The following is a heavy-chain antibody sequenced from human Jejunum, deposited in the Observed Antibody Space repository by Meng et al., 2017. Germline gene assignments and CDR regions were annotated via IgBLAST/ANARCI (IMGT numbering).Heavy chain of an antibody. CDR2: IYYRGTP. J-gene: IGHJ3*02. Sequence: SETLSLTCTVSGGSISVGGYYWGWIRQRPGEGLEWIGYIYYRGTPYYNPSLKSRFTISVDTSKNQFSLKLSSVTAADTALYYCARHVDPAMVNTAGAFDIWGQGTKVTVSS. D-gene: IGHD5-18*01. CDR1: GGSISVGGYY. V-gene: IGHV4-31*03. CDR3: ARHVDPAMVNTAGAFDI.